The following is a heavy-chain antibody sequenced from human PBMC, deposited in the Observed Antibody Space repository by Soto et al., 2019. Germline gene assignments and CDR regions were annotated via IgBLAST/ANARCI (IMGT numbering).Heavy chain of an antibody. D-gene: IGHD4-17*01. CDR2: INNNGGST. V-gene: IGHV3-23*01. J-gene: IGHJ3*02. CDR1: GFIFSTYA. CDR3: AHPRGYGVFDAVDI. Sequence: GGSLRLSCAASGFIFSTYAMNWVRQAPGKGLEWVSAINNNGGSTYYAESVRGRFTISRDNSINTLYLQMSSLRSDDTAVYYCAHPRGYGVFDAVDIWGQGTMVTVSS.